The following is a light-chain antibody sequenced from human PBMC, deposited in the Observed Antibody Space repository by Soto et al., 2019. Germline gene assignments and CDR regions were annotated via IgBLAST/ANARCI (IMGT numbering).Light chain of an antibody. CDR1: QSVSSY. CDR2: DAS. CDR3: KQRSNWPPYT. Sequence: EIVLTQSPATLSLSPGERATLSCRASQSVSSYLAWYQQKPGQAPRLLIYDASNRATGIPARFSGSGSGTDFTLTISSLEPEDCAVYYCKQRSNWPPYTFGQGTKLEIK. V-gene: IGKV3-11*01. J-gene: IGKJ2*01.